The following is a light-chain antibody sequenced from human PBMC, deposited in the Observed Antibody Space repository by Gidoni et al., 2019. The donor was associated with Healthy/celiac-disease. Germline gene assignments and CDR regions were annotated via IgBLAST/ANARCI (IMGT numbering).Light chain of an antibody. Sequence: EIVLTQSPATLSWSPGDRATLSCRASQSVSSYFTWYQQKPCQAPRLLIYDSSNRATGIPARFRGSGSVTDFTLTISRLVPEDFAVYYCQQRSNWLFTFGPGTKVDI. J-gene: IGKJ3*01. CDR1: QSVSSY. CDR2: DSS. CDR3: QQRSNWLFT. V-gene: IGKV3-11*01.